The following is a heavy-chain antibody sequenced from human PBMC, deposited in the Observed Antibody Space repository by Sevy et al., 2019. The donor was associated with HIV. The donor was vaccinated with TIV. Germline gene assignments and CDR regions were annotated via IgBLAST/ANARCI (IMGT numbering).Heavy chain of an antibody. Sequence: GGSLRLSCAASGFTYSSYGMHWVRQAPGKGLEWVAGIWYDGTNKEYADSVKGRFTISRDNSKNTLYLQVNSLRAEDTAVYYCARESIAVAGIGYYFDYWGQGTLVTVSS. D-gene: IGHD6-19*01. J-gene: IGHJ4*02. CDR3: ARESIAVAGIGYYFDY. V-gene: IGHV3-33*01. CDR2: IWYDGTNK. CDR1: GFTYSSYG.